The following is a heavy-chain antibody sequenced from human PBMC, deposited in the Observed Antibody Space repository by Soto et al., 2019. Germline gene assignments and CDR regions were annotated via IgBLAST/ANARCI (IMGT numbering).Heavy chain of an antibody. CDR1: GYTFTSYA. CDR3: ARAVARSGYWLDP. Sequence: QVQLVQSGAEEKKPGASVKVSCKASGYTFTSYAMHWVRQAPGQRLEWMGWINAGNGNTKYSQKFQGRVTITRDTSANTAYMELSSLRSDDSAVYYWARAVARSGYWLDPWGQGTLVTVSS. J-gene: IGHJ5*02. CDR2: INAGNGNT. V-gene: IGHV1-3*05. D-gene: IGHD6-19*01.